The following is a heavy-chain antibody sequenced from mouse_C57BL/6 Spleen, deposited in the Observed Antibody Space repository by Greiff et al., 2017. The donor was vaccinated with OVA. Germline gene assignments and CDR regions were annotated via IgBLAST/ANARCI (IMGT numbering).Heavy chain of an antibody. CDR3: ARWTTVVATKWYFDV. V-gene: IGHV1-55*01. Sequence: VQLQQPGAELVKPGASVKMSCKASGYTSTSYWITWVKQRPGQGLEWIGDIYPGSGSTNYNEKFKSKATLTVDTSSSTAYMQLSSLTSEDSAVYYCARWTTVVATKWYFDVWGTGTTVTVSS. J-gene: IGHJ1*03. CDR2: IYPGSGST. CDR1: GYTSTSYW. D-gene: IGHD1-1*01.